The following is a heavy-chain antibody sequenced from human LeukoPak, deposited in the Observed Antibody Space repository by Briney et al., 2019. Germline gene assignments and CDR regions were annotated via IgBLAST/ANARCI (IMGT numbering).Heavy chain of an antibody. Sequence: ASVKVSCKASGYTFTSYGISWARQAPGQGLEWMGWISAYNGNTNYAQKLQGRATMTTDTSTSTAYMELRCLRSDDTAVYYCASLGSSSWYGNYWGQGTLVTVSS. CDR1: GYTFTSYG. V-gene: IGHV1-18*01. CDR2: ISAYNGNT. J-gene: IGHJ4*02. CDR3: ASLGSSSWYGNY. D-gene: IGHD6-13*01.